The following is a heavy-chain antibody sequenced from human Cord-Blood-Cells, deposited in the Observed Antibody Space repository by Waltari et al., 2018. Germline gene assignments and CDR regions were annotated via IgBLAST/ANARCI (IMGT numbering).Heavy chain of an antibody. CDR1: GFTFSSYG. CDR3: ARGPYSNYYYYYMDV. J-gene: IGHJ6*03. CDR2: IWYDGSNK. V-gene: IGHV3-33*01. Sequence: QVQLVESGGGVVQPGRSLRLSCAASGFTFSSYGMHWVRQAPGKGLEWVAVIWYDGSNKYYADSVKGRFTISRDNSKNTLYLQMNSLRAEDTAVYYCARGPYSNYYYYYMDVWGKGT. D-gene: IGHD4-4*01.